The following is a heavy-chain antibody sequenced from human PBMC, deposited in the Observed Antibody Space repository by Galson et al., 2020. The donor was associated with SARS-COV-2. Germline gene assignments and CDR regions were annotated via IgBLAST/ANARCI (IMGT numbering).Heavy chain of an antibody. V-gene: IGHV4-4*02. Sequence: SETLSLTCAVSGGSISTSAWWSWVRQPPGKGLEWIGQIYYSGNTNYSPSLKSRVSILVDKSQNQFSLNLRSVTAADTAVYYCARRSGYCSTTSCHTGYFDYWGQGALVTVSS. D-gene: IGHD2-2*02. CDR3: ARRSGYCSTTSCHTGYFDY. CDR1: GGSISTSAW. J-gene: IGHJ4*02. CDR2: IYYSGNT.